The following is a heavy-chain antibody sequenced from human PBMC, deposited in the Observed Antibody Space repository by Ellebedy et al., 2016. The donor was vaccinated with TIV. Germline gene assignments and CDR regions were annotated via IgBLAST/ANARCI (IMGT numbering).Heavy chain of an antibody. CDR2: LDSDGSST. D-gene: IGHD4-23*01. V-gene: IGHV3-74*01. J-gene: IGHJ4*02. CDR1: GFTFSSYW. Sequence: GESLKISCAASGFTFSSYWMHWVRQAPGKGLVWVSRLDSDGSSTTYVDSVKGRFTISRDSSKNTLYLQMNSLSAEDTAVYYCARDAAVNGGKLDYWGQGALVTVSS. CDR3: ARDAAVNGGKLDY.